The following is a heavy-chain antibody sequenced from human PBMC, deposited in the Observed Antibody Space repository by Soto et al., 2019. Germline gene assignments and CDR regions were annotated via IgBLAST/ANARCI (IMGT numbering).Heavy chain of an antibody. CDR1: GFTFSIYA. J-gene: IGHJ3*01. CDR3: AKDRMDRNSVWDPFDV. D-gene: IGHD4-4*01. V-gene: IGHV3-23*01. CDR2: SIGTPDET. Sequence: PGGSLRLSCAASGFTFSIYAMSWVRQAPGKGLEWVSSIGTPDETYYADSVQGRFTISRDNSKNTLFLQMTSPLAADTAVYYCAKDRMDRNSVWDPFDVWGQGTMVTVS.